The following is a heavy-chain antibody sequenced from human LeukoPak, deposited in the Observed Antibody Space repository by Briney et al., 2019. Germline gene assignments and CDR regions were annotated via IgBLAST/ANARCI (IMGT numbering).Heavy chain of an antibody. CDR2: ISAYNGNT. CDR3: ARDAPWYYDILTGYPPPRVFDY. J-gene: IGHJ4*02. D-gene: IGHD3-9*01. Sequence: GASVTVSCKASGYTFTSYGISWVRQAPGQGLEWMGWISAYNGNTNYAQKLQGRVTMTTDTSTSTAYMELRSLRSDDTAVYYCARDAPWYYDILTGYPPPRVFDYWGQGTLVTVSS. CDR1: GYTFTSYG. V-gene: IGHV1-18*01.